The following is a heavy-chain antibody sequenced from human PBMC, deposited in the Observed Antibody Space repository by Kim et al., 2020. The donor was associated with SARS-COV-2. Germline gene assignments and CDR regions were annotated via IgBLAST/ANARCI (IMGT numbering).Heavy chain of an antibody. CDR2: IYYSGST. Sequence: SETLSLTCTVSGGSISSSTYYWGWIRQHPGKGLEWIGCIYYSGSTYYNPSLKSRVTISVDTSKNQFSLKLSSVTAADTAVYYCARRLGGWRNYGMDVWGQGTTVTVS. J-gene: IGHJ6*02. CDR1: GGSISSSTYY. V-gene: IGHV4-39*01. CDR3: ARRLGGWRNYGMDV. D-gene: IGHD1-26*01.